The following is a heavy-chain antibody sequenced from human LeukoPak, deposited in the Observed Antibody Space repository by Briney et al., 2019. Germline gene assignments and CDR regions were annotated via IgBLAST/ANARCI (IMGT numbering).Heavy chain of an antibody. CDR1: GFTFSSYA. D-gene: IGHD6-19*01. V-gene: IGHV3-23*01. CDR3: AKDRYPGIAVGVGDY. Sequence: GGSLRLSCAASGFTFSSYAMSWVRQAPGKGLECVSAMSCSGCSTYYADSVKGRFTISRDNSKNTLDLQMNRLRAEDTAVYYCAKDRYPGIAVGVGDYWGQGPLVTVS. CDR2: MSCSGCST. J-gene: IGHJ4*02.